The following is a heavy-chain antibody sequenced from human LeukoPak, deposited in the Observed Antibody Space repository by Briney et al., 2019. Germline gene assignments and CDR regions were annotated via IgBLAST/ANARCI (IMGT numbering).Heavy chain of an antibody. Sequence: SQTLSLTCTVSGGSISSGGYYWSWIRQPPGKGLEWIGEINHSGSTNYNPSLKSRVTISADTSKNQFSLKLSSVTAADTAVYYCARLPVVGVYYYYYGMDVWGQGTTVTVSS. CDR3: ARLPVVGVYYYYYGMDV. D-gene: IGHD3-3*01. J-gene: IGHJ6*02. CDR1: GGSISSGGYY. V-gene: IGHV4-30-2*01. CDR2: INHSGST.